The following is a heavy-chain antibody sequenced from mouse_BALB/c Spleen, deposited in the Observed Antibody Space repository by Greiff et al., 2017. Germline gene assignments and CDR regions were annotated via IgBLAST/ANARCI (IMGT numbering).Heavy chain of an antibody. CDR2: IWSGGST. V-gene: IGHV2-2*02. CDR3: ARRFTTVSPYAMEY. CDR1: GFSLTSYG. Sequence: VQLQESGPGLVQPSQSLSITCTVSGFSLTSYGVHWVRQSPGKGLEWLGVIWSGGSTDYNAAFISRLSISKDNSKSQVFFKMNSLQANDTAIYYCARRFTTVSPYAMEYWGQGTSVTVSS. D-gene: IGHD1-1*01. J-gene: IGHJ4*01.